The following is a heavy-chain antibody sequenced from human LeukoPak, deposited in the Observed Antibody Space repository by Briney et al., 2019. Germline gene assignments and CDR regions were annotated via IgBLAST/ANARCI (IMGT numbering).Heavy chain of an antibody. D-gene: IGHD2-15*01. CDR2: FYYSGST. J-gene: IGHJ3*02. V-gene: IGHV4-59*08. Sequence: SETLSLTCTVSGGSISSYYWSWIRQPPGKGLEWIGYFYYSGSTNYNPSLKSRVTISVSTSKNQFSLKVTSVTAADTAVYYCARGEVVAATAFDIWGQGTMVTVSS. CDR1: GGSISSYY. CDR3: ARGEVVAATAFDI.